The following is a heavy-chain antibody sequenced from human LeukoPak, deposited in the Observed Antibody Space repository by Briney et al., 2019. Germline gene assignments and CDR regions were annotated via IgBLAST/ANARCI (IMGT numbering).Heavy chain of an antibody. CDR3: TRDLYYDFWSGFDY. Sequence: LRLSCTASGFTFGDYAMSWVRQAPGKGLEWVGFIRSKAYGGTTEYAASVKGRFTISRDDSKSIAYLQMNSLKTEDTAVYYCTRDLYYDFWSGFDYWGQGTLVTVSS. CDR2: IRSKAYGGTT. D-gene: IGHD3-3*01. V-gene: IGHV3-49*04. CDR1: GFTFGDYA. J-gene: IGHJ4*02.